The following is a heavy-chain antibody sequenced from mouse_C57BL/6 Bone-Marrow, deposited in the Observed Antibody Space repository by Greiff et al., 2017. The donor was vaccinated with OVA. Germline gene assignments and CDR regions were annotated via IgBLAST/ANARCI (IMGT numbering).Heavy chain of an antibody. Sequence: VQLQQPGAELVKPGASVKMSCKASGYTFTSYWITWVKQRPGQGLEWIGDIYPGSGSTNYNEKFKSKATLTVDTSSSTAYMQLSSLTSEDSAVYYGARIYDGYYVLFDYWGQGTTLTVSS. D-gene: IGHD2-3*01. CDR1: GYTFTSYW. V-gene: IGHV1-55*01. CDR3: ARIYDGYYVLFDY. CDR2: IYPGSGST. J-gene: IGHJ2*01.